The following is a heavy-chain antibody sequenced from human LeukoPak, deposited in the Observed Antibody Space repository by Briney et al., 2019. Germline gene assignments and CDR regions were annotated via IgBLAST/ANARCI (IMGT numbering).Heavy chain of an antibody. Sequence: GESLKISCKGSGYSFTSYWIGWVRQMPGKGLEWMGIIYPGDSDTNYSPSFQGHVTISADKSISTAYLQWSSLKASDTAMYYSARHLDNWDRNLFNPWGQGTLVTVSS. CDR2: IYPGDSDT. J-gene: IGHJ5*02. D-gene: IGHD1-20*01. CDR1: GYSFTSYW. CDR3: ARHLDNWDRNLFNP. V-gene: IGHV5-51*01.